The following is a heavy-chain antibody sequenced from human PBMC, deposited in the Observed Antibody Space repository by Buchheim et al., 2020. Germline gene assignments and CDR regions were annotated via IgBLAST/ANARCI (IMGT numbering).Heavy chain of an antibody. J-gene: IGHJ1*01. CDR3: ASGFNWNQDRRYFQH. CDR2: ISYDGSNK. D-gene: IGHD1-20*01. V-gene: IGHV3-30*04. CDR1: GFTFSSYA. Sequence: QVQLVESGGGVVQPGRSLRPSCAASGFTFSSYAMHWVRQAPGKGLEWVAVISYDGSNKYYADSVKGRFTISRDNSKNTLYLQMNSLRAEDTAVYYCASGFNWNQDRRYFQHWGQGTL.